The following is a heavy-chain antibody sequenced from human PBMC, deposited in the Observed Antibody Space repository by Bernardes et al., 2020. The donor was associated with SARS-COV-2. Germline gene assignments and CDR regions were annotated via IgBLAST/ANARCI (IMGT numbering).Heavy chain of an antibody. J-gene: IGHJ4*02. V-gene: IGHV3-30*18. CDR1: ESPFHSYA. CDR3: AKDLAWKDVGHIFEY. D-gene: IGHD1-1*01. Sequence: GGSLRLSCEASESPFHSYAMHWVRQAPGPGLGWVAVISYDGNKRYYVESVKGRFAISRDNSKNTVYLQMNSLRPEDTAVYFCAKDLAWKDVGHIFEYWGQGALVNVSS. CDR2: ISYDGNKR.